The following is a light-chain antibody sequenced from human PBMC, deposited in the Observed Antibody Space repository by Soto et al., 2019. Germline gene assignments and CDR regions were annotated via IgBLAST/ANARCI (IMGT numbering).Light chain of an antibody. CDR2: DAS. V-gene: IGKV1-33*01. CDR1: HDITSY. Sequence: DIQMTQSPSSLSASVGDRVTITCQASHDITSYLNWYQHKPGKAPKLLIYDASILEAEVPSRFSGSGTETDFTFTISSLQPEDVATYYCQKCDYLPIFGPGTTVDFK. CDR3: QKCDYLPI. J-gene: IGKJ3*01.